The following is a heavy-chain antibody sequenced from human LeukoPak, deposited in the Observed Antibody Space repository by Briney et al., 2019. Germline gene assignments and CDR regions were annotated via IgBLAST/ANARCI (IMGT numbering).Heavy chain of an antibody. CDR3: AKEMGAYYDSSGYYYFTGRADY. J-gene: IGHJ4*02. Sequence: SGGSLRLSCAASGFTLSSYAMSWVRQAPGKGLEWVSAISGSGGSTYYADSVKGRFTISRDNSKNTLYLQMNSLRAEDTAVYYCAKEMGAYYDSSGYYYFTGRADYWGQGTLVTVSS. D-gene: IGHD3-22*01. V-gene: IGHV3-23*01. CDR2: ISGSGGST. CDR1: GFTLSSYA.